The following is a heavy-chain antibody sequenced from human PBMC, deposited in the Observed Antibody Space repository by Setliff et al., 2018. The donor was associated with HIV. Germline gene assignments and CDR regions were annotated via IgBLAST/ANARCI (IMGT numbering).Heavy chain of an antibody. J-gene: IGHJ6*03. V-gene: IGHV3-74*01. CDR3: ARGFKNEYEFSGYMDV. CDR2: VNNDGTDT. D-gene: IGHD2-15*01. Sequence: GGSLRLSCVASGFTFNSYWMYWVRQAPGKGLVCVSRVNNDGTDTIYADSVKGRFTISRDNAKRQVFLKVPFVDAADTAVYFCARGFKNEYEFSGYMDVWGNGTMVTVSS. CDR1: GFTFNSYW.